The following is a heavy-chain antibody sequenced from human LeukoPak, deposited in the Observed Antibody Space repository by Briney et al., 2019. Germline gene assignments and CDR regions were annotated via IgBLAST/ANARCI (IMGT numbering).Heavy chain of an antibody. D-gene: IGHD6-19*01. Sequence: GGSLRLSCAVSGFTFSTYAMSWVRQAPGKGLEWVSAISGSGSSPYYADSVKGRFTISRDNSKNTLYLQMNSLRAEDTAVYYCAKWHSSGWYDPVWFDPWGQGTLVTVSS. CDR3: AKWHSSGWYDPVWFDP. CDR1: GFTFSTYA. V-gene: IGHV3-23*01. J-gene: IGHJ5*02. CDR2: ISGSGSSP.